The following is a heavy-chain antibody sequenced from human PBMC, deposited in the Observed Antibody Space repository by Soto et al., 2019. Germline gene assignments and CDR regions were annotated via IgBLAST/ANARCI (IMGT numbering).Heavy chain of an antibody. CDR1: GYTFTSYD. CDR2: MNPNSGNT. J-gene: IGHJ5*02. V-gene: IGHV1-8*01. D-gene: IGHD6-6*01. CDR3: AREGYSTSSGPRGNWFDP. Sequence: QVQLVQSGAEVKRPGASVKVSCKASGYTFTSYDINWVRQATGQGLEWVGWMNPNSGNTGYAQKFQGRVTMTKNTSISTAYMELSSLTSEDTAVYYCAREGYSTSSGPRGNWFDPWGQGTLVTVSS.